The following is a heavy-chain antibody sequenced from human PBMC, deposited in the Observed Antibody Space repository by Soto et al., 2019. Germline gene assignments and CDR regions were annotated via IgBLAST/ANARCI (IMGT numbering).Heavy chain of an antibody. J-gene: IGHJ6*02. V-gene: IGHV4-39*01. D-gene: IGHD3-10*01. CDR2: IYYSGST. CDR1: GGSISSSSYY. CDR3: ARLPMVRGVINDYYYYYGMDV. Sequence: SETLSLTCTVSGGSISSSSYYWCWIRQPPGKGLEWIGSIYYSGSTYYNPSLKSRVTISVDTSKNQFSLKLSSVTAADTAVYYCARLPMVRGVINDYYYYYGMDVWGQGTTVTVSS.